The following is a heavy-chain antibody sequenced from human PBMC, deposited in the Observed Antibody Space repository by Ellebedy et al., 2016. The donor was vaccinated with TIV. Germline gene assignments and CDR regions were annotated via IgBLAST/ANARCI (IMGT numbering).Heavy chain of an antibody. J-gene: IGHJ4*02. Sequence: PGGSLRLSCAASGFTFSSYAMSWVRQAPGKGLEWVSTITGSGSRTDYADSVKGRFTFSRDNSKNTLYLHMNSLRAEDTAVYHCAKGTQWLGRSCFDYWGQGTVVTVSS. V-gene: IGHV3-23*01. CDR3: AKGTQWLGRSCFDY. D-gene: IGHD6-19*01. CDR1: GFTFSSYA. CDR2: ITGSGSRT.